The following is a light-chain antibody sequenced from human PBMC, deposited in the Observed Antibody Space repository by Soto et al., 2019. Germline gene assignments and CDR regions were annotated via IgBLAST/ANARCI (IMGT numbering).Light chain of an antibody. CDR3: QSHDSSLHASF. V-gene: IGLV1-40*01. CDR1: SSNIGAGYD. J-gene: IGLJ1*01. CDR2: GNT. Sequence: QSVLTQPPSVSGAPGQRVTISCTGSSSNIGAGYDVHWYLQLPGTAPKLLIYGNTNRPSGVPDRFSGSKSGSSASLAITGLQAEDEADYYCQSHDSSLHASFLGTGTKLTVL.